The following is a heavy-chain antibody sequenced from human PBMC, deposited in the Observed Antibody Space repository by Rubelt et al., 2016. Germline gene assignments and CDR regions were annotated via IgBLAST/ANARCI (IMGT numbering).Heavy chain of an antibody. V-gene: IGHV4-39*07. D-gene: IGHD5-12*01. CDR2: IYYSGST. J-gene: IGHJ5*02. Sequence: QLQLQESGPGLVKPSETLSLTCTVSNGSISSSSYYWGWIRQPPGKGLEWIGSIYYSGSTYYNPSLKSRVTISLDTSQNQFSLKLTSVTAADPSVYYCAIDLYGYVWFDPWGQGTLVTVSS. CDR1: NGSISSSSYY. CDR3: AIDLYGYVWFDP.